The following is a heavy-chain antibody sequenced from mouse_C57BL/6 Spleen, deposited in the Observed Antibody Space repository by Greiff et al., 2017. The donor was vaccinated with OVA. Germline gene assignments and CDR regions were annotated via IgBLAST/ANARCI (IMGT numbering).Heavy chain of an antibody. J-gene: IGHJ2*01. CDR1: GFNIKDDY. CDR3: TGTGFDY. D-gene: IGHD3-3*01. CDR2: IDPENGDT. Sequence: VQLKQSGAELVRPGASVKLSCTASGFNIKDDYMHWVKQRPEQGLEWIGWIDPENGDTEYASKFQGKATITADTSSNTAHLQLSSLTSEDTAVYYCTGTGFDYWGQGTTLTVSS. V-gene: IGHV14-4*01.